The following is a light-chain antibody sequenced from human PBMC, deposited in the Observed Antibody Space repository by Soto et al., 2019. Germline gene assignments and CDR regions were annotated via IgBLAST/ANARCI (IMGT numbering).Light chain of an antibody. Sequence: IVMTQSPESLAVSLGERATINCKSSQSVFYSSNNKNFLAWYQQKPRQPPKLLIYWASTRESGVPDRFSGSGSGTDFTLTISSLQSEDVAVYYCQQYYSTPPWTFCQGTKVDIK. CDR3: QQYYSTPPWT. CDR2: WAS. CDR1: QSVFYSSNNKNF. J-gene: IGKJ1*01. V-gene: IGKV4-1*01.